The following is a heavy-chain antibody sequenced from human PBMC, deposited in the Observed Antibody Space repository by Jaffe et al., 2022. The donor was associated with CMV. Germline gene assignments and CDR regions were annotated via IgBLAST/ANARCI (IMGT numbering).Heavy chain of an antibody. Sequence: EVQLVESGGGLVKPGGSLRLSCAASGFTFSSYSMNWVRQAPGKGLEWVSSISSSSSYIYYADSVKGRFTISRDNAKNSLYLQMNSLRAEDTAVYYCARDRGIKGHYGMDVWGQGTTVTVSS. CDR3: ARDRGIKGHYGMDV. CDR2: ISSSSSYI. CDR1: GFTFSSYS. J-gene: IGHJ6*02. D-gene: IGHD3-16*01. V-gene: IGHV3-21*01.